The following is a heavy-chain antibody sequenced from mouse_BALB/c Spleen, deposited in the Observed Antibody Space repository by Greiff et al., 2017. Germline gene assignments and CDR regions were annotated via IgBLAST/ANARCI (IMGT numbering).Heavy chain of an antibody. Sequence: QVQLQQSGAELMKPGASVKISCKATGYTFSSYWIEWVKQRPGHGLEWIGEILPGSGSTNYNEKFKGKATFTADTSSNTAYMQLSSLTSEDSAVYYCARYDYDVGFDYWGQGTTLTVSS. CDR1: GYTFSSYW. V-gene: IGHV1-9*01. D-gene: IGHD2-4*01. J-gene: IGHJ2*01. CDR3: ARYDYDVGFDY. CDR2: ILPGSGST.